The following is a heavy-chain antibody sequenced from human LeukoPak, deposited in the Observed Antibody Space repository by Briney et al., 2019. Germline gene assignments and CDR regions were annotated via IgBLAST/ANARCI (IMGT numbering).Heavy chain of an antibody. CDR1: GGSISSYY. D-gene: IGHD3-10*01. V-gene: IGHV4-59*01. CDR2: IYYSGST. J-gene: IGHJ4*02. Sequence: PSETLSLTCTVSGGSISSYYWSWIRQPPGKGLEWIGYIYYSGSTNYNPSLKSRVTISVDTSKNQFSLKLSSVTAADTAVYYCARVLLWFGDLYYFDYWGQGTLVTVSS. CDR3: ARVLLWFGDLYYFDY.